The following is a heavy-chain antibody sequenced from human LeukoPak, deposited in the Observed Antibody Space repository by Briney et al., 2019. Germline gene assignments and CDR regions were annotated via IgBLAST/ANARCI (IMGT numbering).Heavy chain of an antibody. J-gene: IGHJ4*02. D-gene: IGHD4-17*01. CDR2: ISSSSRSI. V-gene: IGHV3-21*01. CDR1: GFTFSSYT. Sequence: GGSLRLSCAASGFTFSSYTMNWVRQAPGKGLEWVSSISSSSRSIFYADSVRGRFTTSRDNAKNSLYLQMNSLRAEDTAVYYCARDSDYGDYYFDYWGQGTLVTVSS. CDR3: ARDSDYGDYYFDY.